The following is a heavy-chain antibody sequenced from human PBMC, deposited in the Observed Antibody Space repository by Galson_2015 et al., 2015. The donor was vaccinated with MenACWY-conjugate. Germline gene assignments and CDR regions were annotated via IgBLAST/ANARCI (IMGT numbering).Heavy chain of an antibody. D-gene: IGHD3-16*01. CDR1: GFTFSDYA. Sequence: SLRLSCAASGFTFSDYAMHWVRQAPGKRLEWVAYINDRGSPIYYADSVKGRFTISRDNAKNSLYLEMNTLRVEDTAVYYCARAPYTSCKIDYWGPGTLITVSS. CDR3: ARAPYTSCKIDY. CDR2: INDRGSPI. J-gene: IGHJ4*02. V-gene: IGHV3-7*01.